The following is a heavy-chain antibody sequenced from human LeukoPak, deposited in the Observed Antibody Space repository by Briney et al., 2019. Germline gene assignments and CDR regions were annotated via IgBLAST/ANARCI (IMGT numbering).Heavy chain of an antibody. D-gene: IGHD5-18*01. V-gene: IGHV3-30-3*01. CDR1: GFTFSSYA. CDR2: ISYDGSNK. CDR3: ARDEVDTAMVGYYYYGMDV. J-gene: IGHJ6*02. Sequence: GGSLRLSCAASGFTFSSYAMHWVRQAPGKGLEWVAVISYDGSNKYYADSVKGRFTISRDNSKNTLYLQMNRLRAEDTAVYYCARDEVDTAMVGYYYYGMDVWGQGTTVTVSS.